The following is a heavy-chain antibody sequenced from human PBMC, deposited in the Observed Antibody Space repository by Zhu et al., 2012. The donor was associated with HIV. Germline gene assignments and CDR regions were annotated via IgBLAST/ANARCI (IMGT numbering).Heavy chain of an antibody. V-gene: IGHV4-4*09. CDR1: GDSISNYY. CDR2: IYSSESS. CDR3: ARGRANFDY. J-gene: IGHJ4*02. Sequence: QVRLQESGPGLMKPSETLSLTCTVSGDSISNYYWSWIRQPPGKGLEWIGYIYSSESSNYNPSLESRVTISLDTSRKQFSLKLTSVTAADTAIYYCARGRANFDYWGQGALVTVSS.